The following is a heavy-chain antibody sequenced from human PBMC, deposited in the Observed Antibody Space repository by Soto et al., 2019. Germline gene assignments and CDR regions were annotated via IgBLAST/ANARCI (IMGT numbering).Heavy chain of an antibody. CDR2: IYYSGSA. J-gene: IGHJ3*02. CDR1: GGSISSYY. V-gene: IGHV4-59*01. D-gene: IGHD7-27*01. CDR3: ARFLTGDNYAFDI. Sequence: SETLSLTCTVSGGSISSYYWSWIRHPPGKGLEWMGYIYYSGSANSNPSLKSRFTISVDPSKNQFSLKLSSVTAAATAVYYWARFLTGDNYAFDIWGQGTMVTVSS.